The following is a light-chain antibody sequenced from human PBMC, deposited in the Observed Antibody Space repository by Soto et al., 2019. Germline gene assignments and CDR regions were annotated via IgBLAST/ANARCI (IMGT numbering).Light chain of an antibody. CDR3: LQVNSFPRT. CDR1: QGIGVR. V-gene: IGKV1-12*01. Sequence: IQMTQSPSSLAASIGEIVTITCLASQGIGVRLAWFQQKPGKAPQYLIQSASILQSGVPSRFSGSGSGTEFILTINSLQPEDVAIYYCLQVNSFPRTFGQGTKVDIK. CDR2: SAS. J-gene: IGKJ1*01.